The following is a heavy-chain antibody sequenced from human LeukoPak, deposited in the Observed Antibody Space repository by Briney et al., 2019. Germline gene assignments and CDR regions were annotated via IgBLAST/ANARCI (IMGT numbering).Heavy chain of an antibody. V-gene: IGHV3-23*01. Sequence: GGTLRLSCAASGFTFSRYAMSWVPQAPGKGREWVSAISGRGGSTYYADSVKGRFTIYRDNSKNTLYLQMNSLRAEDTAVYYCAKVRGVTIYYYYGMDVWGKGTTVTVSS. CDR1: GFTFSRYA. CDR2: ISGRGGST. D-gene: IGHD3-10*01. CDR3: AKVRGVTIYYYYGMDV. J-gene: IGHJ6*04.